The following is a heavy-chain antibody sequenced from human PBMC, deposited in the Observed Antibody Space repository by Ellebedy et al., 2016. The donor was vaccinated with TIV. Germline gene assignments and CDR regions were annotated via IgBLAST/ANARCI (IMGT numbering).Heavy chain of an antibody. CDR2: FYNDGSST. V-gene: IGHV3-74*01. Sequence: GESLKISCAASGFTFSNYWMHWVRQAPGKGLVWVSRFYNDGSSTSYADSVEGRFTISRDNPKNTVYLQMNSLRVEDTAVYYCVRDGSYDYGDYWGQGTLVTVSS. J-gene: IGHJ4*02. D-gene: IGHD3-16*01. CDR3: VRDGSYDYGDY. CDR1: GFTFSNYW.